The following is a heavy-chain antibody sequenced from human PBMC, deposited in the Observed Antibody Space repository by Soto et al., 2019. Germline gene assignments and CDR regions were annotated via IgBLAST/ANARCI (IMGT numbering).Heavy chain of an antibody. D-gene: IGHD3-22*01. Sequence: GGSLRLSCAASGFTFRNYGMNWVRQAPGKGLEWVSYIGIGSSTKYYADSVKGRFTISRDNAKNSLYLQMNSLRAEDTAVYYCARVQLYYYDISGRPLNAFDIWGQGTMVTVSS. CDR1: GFTFRNYG. J-gene: IGHJ3*02. CDR3: ARVQLYYYDISGRPLNAFDI. CDR2: IGIGSSTK. V-gene: IGHV3-48*01.